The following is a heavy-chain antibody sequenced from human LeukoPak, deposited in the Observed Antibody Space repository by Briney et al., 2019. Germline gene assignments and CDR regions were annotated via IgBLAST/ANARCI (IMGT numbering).Heavy chain of an antibody. D-gene: IGHD2-21*02. V-gene: IGHV4-39*02. CDR3: ARRRGGDYLYGIDI. CDR2: LFYSGNT. Sequence: SETLSLTRTVTGDSIGSSNNCWGWIRQPPGKGLEWIGTLFYSGNTYYNPSLKSRLIISVDTSKNHFSLKLSSVTAADTAVYYCARRRGGDYLYGIDIWGQGTMVTVSS. CDR1: GDSIGSSNNC. J-gene: IGHJ3*02.